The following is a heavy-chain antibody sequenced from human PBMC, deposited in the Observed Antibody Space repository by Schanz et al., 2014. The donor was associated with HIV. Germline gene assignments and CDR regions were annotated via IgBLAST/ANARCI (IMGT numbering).Heavy chain of an antibody. Sequence: EVQLLESGGGLLHPGGSLRLSCAASGFTFNSYAMNALSWVRQAPGRGLEWVSTISGSGDNTFYADSVKGRFTISRDSSKNTLYLQMNGLRAEDTAVYYCANSGYCTSGICYTRGTGMDVWGQGTTVTVSS. CDR3: ANSGYCTSGICYTRGTGMDV. D-gene: IGHD2-8*01. CDR1: GFTFNSYA. CDR2: ISGSGDNT. V-gene: IGHV3-23*01. J-gene: IGHJ6*02.